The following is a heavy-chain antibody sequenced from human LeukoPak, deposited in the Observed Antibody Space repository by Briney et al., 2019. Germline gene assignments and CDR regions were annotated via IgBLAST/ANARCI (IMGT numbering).Heavy chain of an antibody. Sequence: ASAKVSCKAYGYTFSSHGISWVRQAPGQGLEWMAWISAYNGNTNYAQKLQGRVTMTTDTSTSTAYMELRSLRSDDTAVYYCARSTTKAFDIWGQGTMVTVSS. V-gene: IGHV1-18*01. CDR1: GYTFSSHG. CDR2: ISAYNGNT. CDR3: ARSTTKAFDI. D-gene: IGHD4-17*01. J-gene: IGHJ3*02.